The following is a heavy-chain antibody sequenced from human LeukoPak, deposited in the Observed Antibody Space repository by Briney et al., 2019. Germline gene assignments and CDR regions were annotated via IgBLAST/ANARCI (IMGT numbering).Heavy chain of an antibody. J-gene: IGHJ5*02. Sequence: SETLSLTCTVSGGSIRSSYYYWGWIRQHPGKGLEWIGYIYYSGSTYYNPSLKSRVTISVDTSKNQFSLKLSSVTAADTAVYYCAISLGYCSGGSCYDWFDPWGQGTLVTVSS. D-gene: IGHD2-15*01. V-gene: IGHV4-31*03. CDR1: GGSIRSSYYY. CDR2: IYYSGST. CDR3: AISLGYCSGGSCYDWFDP.